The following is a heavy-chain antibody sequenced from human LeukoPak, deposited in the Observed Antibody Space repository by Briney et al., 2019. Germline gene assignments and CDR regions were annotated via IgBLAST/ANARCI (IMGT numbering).Heavy chain of an antibody. V-gene: IGHV1-18*01. Sequence: ASVKVSCKASGYTFTSYGISWVRQAPGQGLEWMGWISAYNGNTNYAQKLQGRVTITADESTSTAYMELSSLRSEDTAVYYCASVHYYYMDVWGKGTTVTVSS. CDR2: ISAYNGNT. J-gene: IGHJ6*03. CDR3: ASVHYYYMDV. CDR1: GYTFTSYG.